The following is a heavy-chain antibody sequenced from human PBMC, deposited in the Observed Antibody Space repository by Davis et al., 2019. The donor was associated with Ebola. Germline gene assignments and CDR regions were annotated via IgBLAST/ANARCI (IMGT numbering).Heavy chain of an antibody. Sequence: GESLKISCAASGFTFSNHWMHWVRQLPGKGLVWVSRINADGSRTTYADSVKGRFTISRDNSKNTLYLQMNSLRAEDTAVYYCAKDLMLWFGEAGRMDVWGKGTTVTVSS. D-gene: IGHD3-10*01. CDR2: INADGSRT. CDR3: AKDLMLWFGEAGRMDV. V-gene: IGHV3-74*01. J-gene: IGHJ6*04. CDR1: GFTFSNHW.